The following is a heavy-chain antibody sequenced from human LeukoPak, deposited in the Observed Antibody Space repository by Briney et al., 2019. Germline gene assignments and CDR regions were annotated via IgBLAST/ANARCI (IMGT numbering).Heavy chain of an antibody. V-gene: IGHV3-11*04. CDR2: ISSSGSTI. CDR3: AFFPGHAFDI. CDR1: GFTFNEYV. J-gene: IGHJ3*02. Sequence: GGSLRLSCAVSGFTFNEYVMSWVRQAPGKGLEWVSYISSSGSTIYYADSVKGRFTISRDNAKNSLYLQMNSLRAEDTAVYYCAFFPGHAFDIWGQGTMVTVSS.